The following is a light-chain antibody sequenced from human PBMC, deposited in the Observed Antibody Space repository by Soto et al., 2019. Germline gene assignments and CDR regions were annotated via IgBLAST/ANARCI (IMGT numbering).Light chain of an antibody. Sequence: QSALTQPASMSGSPGQSITISCTGTSSDVGSYNLDSWYQQHPGKPPKLMIYEGSERPSGVSDRFSGSKSGNTASLTISGLQAEDEADYFCCSYAGSSILVFGGGTKVTVL. V-gene: IGLV2-23*01. CDR2: EGS. J-gene: IGLJ3*02. CDR3: CSYAGSSILV. CDR1: SSDVGSYNL.